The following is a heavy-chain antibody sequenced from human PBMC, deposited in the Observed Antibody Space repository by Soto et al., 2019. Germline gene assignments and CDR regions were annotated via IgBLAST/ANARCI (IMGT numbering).Heavy chain of an antibody. J-gene: IGHJ4*02. CDR3: ARGSYYYDSSGYYHY. D-gene: IGHD3-22*01. V-gene: IGHV4-30-4*01. Sequence: SETLSLTCTASGGSISSGDYYWSWIRQPPGKGLDWIGYIYYSGSTYYNPSLKSRVTISVDTSKNQFSLKLSSVTAADTAVYYCARGSYYYDSSGYYHYWGRGTLVTVSS. CDR2: IYYSGST. CDR1: GGSISSGDYY.